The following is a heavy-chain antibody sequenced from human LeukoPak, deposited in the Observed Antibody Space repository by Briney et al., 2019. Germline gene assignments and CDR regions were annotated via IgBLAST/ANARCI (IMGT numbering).Heavy chain of an antibody. CDR2: IKQDGSEK. D-gene: IGHD3-22*01. Sequence: GGSLRLSCAASGFTFSSYWMSWVRQAPGKGLEWVANIKQDGSEKYYVDSVKGRFTISRDNAKKSLYLQMNSLRAEDTAVYYCARVGYDSSSYLHFDYWGQGTLVTVSS. CDR1: GFTFSSYW. J-gene: IGHJ4*02. V-gene: IGHV3-7*01. CDR3: ARVGYDSSSYLHFDY.